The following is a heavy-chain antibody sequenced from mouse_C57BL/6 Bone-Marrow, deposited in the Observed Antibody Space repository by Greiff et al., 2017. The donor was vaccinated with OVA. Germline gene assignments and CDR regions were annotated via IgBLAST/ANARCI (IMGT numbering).Heavy chain of an antibody. Sequence: QVQLQQSGAELVRPGASVKLSCTASGYTFTSYGISWVKQRPGQGLEWIGAIYPRSGNTYYNDKFKGKATLTADKSSSPLYLQLRSLTSADSAVYYYAIRNGSSPLDYWGQGTTLTVSS. CDR3: AIRNGSSPLDY. D-gene: IGHD1-1*01. V-gene: IGHV1-81*01. J-gene: IGHJ2*01. CDR2: IYPRSGNT. CDR1: GYTFTSYG.